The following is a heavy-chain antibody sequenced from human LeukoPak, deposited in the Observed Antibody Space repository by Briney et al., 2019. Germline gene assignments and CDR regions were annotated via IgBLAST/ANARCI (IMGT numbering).Heavy chain of an antibody. J-gene: IGHJ4*02. Sequence: QAGGSLRLSCAASGFTFSSYWMSWVRQPPGKGLEWVAKIKLDGSEKYPVDSVKGRFTISRDNAKNSLFLQMNSLRAEDTAVYYCARERYSSSWDYFDFWGQGTLVSVSP. V-gene: IGHV3-7*01. D-gene: IGHD6-13*01. CDR2: IKLDGSEK. CDR3: ARERYSSSWDYFDF. CDR1: GFTFSSYW.